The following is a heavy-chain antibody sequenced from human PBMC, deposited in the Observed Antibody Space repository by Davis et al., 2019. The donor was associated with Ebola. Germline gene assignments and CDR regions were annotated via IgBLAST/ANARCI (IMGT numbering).Heavy chain of an antibody. J-gene: IGHJ4*02. V-gene: IGHV1-69*06. CDR2: IIPLFGTT. Sequence: SVKVSCKASGNTISTYTIDWVRQAPGQGLEWMGGIIPLFGTTKYAQKFRGRVMITADKSTRIAYMELNSLTSEDTAVYYCARGPSVATAHYFDYWGQGTLVTVSS. CDR1: GNTISTYT. CDR3: ARGPSVATAHYFDY. D-gene: IGHD2-21*02.